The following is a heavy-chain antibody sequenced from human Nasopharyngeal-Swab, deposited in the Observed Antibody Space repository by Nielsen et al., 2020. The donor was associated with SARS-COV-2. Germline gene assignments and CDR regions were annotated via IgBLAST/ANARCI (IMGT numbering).Heavy chain of an antibody. CDR3: AREVLRFLEWLLPSDAFDI. V-gene: IGHV3-48*01. Sequence: GESLKISCAASGFTFSSYSMNWVRQAPGKGLEWVSYISSSSSTIYYADSVKGRFTISRDNAENSLYLQMNSLRAEDTAVYYCAREVLRFLEWLLPSDAFDIWGQGTMVTVSS. CDR2: ISSSSSTI. J-gene: IGHJ3*02. CDR1: GFTFSSYS. D-gene: IGHD3-3*01.